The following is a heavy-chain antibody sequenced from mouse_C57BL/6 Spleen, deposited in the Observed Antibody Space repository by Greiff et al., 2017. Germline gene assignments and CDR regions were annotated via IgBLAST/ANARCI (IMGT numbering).Heavy chain of an antibody. V-gene: IGHV5-17*01. CDR3: ARHGGSGYVRNYAIDY. D-gene: IGHD3-2*02. CDR2: ISSGSSTI. Sequence: EVKLVESGGGLVKPGGSLKLSCAASGFTFSDYGMHWVRQAPEKGLEWVAYISSGSSTIYYADTVKGRFTISRYNAKNTLFLQMTSLRSEDTAMYYCARHGGSGYVRNYAIDYWGQGTSVTVSS. CDR1: GFTFSDYG. J-gene: IGHJ4*01.